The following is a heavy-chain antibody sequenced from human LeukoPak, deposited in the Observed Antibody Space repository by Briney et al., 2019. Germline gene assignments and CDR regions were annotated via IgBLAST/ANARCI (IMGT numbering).Heavy chain of an antibody. D-gene: IGHD3-10*02. V-gene: IGHV3-30-3*01. J-gene: IGHJ4*02. Sequence: GGSLRLSCAASGFTFSSYAIHWVRQAPGKGLEWVAVISYDGSNKYYADSVQGRFTIFRDNSKNTLYLQMSSLRAEDTAMYYCARALCDNNRCSSYFDSWGQGTLVTVSS. CDR1: GFTFSSYA. CDR3: ARALCDNNRCSSYFDS. CDR2: ISYDGSNK.